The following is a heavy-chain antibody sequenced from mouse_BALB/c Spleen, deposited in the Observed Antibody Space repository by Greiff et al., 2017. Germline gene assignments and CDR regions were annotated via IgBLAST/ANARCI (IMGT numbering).Heavy chain of an antibody. J-gene: IGHJ4*01. CDR2: ISSGSSTI. V-gene: IGHV5-17*02. CDR3: ARELRAMDY. CDR1: GFTFSSFG. Sequence: EVQLVESGGGLVQPGGSRKLSCAASGFTFSSFGMHWVRQAPEKGLEWVAYISSGSSTIYYADTVKGRFTISKDNPKNTLFLQMTRLRSEDTAMYYCARELRAMDYWGQGTSVTVSS. D-gene: IGHD1-1*01.